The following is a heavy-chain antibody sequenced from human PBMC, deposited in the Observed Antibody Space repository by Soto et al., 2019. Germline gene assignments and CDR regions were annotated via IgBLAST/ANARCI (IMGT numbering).Heavy chain of an antibody. V-gene: IGHV3-30*18. CDR2: ISYDGSNK. CDR3: AKALVDTAMLFGYGMDV. Sequence: GGSLRLSCAASGFTFSSYGMHWVRQAPGKGLEWVAVISYDGSNKYYADSVKGRFTISRDNSKNTLYLQMNSLRAEDTAVYYCAKALVDTAMLFGYGMDVWGQGTTVTVSS. D-gene: IGHD5-18*01. J-gene: IGHJ6*02. CDR1: GFTFSSYG.